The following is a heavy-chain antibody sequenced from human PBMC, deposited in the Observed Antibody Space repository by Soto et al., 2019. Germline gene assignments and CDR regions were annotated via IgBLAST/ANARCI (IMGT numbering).Heavy chain of an antibody. CDR3: ASVGCSSTSCYTNWFDP. Sequence: QLQLQESGSGLVKPSQTLSLTCAVSGGSISSGGYSWSWIRQPPGKGLEWIGYIYHSGSTYYNPSLKSRVTISVDRSKNQFSLKLSSVTAADTAVYYCASVGCSSTSCYTNWFDPWGQGTLVTVSS. CDR2: IYHSGST. V-gene: IGHV4-30-2*01. J-gene: IGHJ5*02. D-gene: IGHD2-2*02. CDR1: GGSISSGGYS.